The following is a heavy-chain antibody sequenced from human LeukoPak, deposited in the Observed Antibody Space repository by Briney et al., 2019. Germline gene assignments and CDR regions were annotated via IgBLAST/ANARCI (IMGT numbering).Heavy chain of an antibody. Sequence: GSSVKVSCKASGGTFSSYGISWVRQAPGQGLEWMGWINPNSGGTNYAQKFQGRVTMTRDTSISTAYMELSRLRSDDTAVYYCAREAGWGYCSSTSCYNTGNFDYWGQGTLVTVSS. D-gene: IGHD2-2*02. CDR2: INPNSGGT. V-gene: IGHV1-2*02. CDR1: GGTFSSYG. J-gene: IGHJ4*02. CDR3: AREAGWGYCSSTSCYNTGNFDY.